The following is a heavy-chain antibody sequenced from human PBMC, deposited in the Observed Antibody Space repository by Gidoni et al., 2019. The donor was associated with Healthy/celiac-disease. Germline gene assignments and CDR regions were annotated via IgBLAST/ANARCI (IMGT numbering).Heavy chain of an antibody. CDR3: ARDRGVVVAASYGMDV. CDR1: GFTFSIYG. D-gene: IGHD2-15*01. V-gene: IGHV3-33*01. J-gene: IGHJ6*02. CDR2: IWYEGSNE. Sequence: QVQLVASGGGVVQPGRSLRLPCSASGFTFSIYGMHWVRQAPGKGLVWVAVIWYEGSNEYYADSVKGRFTISRDNSKNTLYLQMNSLRVEDTAVYYCARDRGVVVAASYGMDVWGQGTTVTVSS.